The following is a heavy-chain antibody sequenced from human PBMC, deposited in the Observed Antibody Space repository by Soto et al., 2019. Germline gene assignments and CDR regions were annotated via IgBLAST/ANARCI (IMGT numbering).Heavy chain of an antibody. CDR2: ISGSGGST. V-gene: IGHV3-23*01. D-gene: IGHD3-3*01. CDR3: AKDLRFLEWLGYFDY. CDR1: GFTFSSYA. Sequence: GGSLRLSCAASGFTFSSYAMSWVRQAPGKGLEWVSAISGSGGSTYYADSVKGRFTISRDNSKNTLHLQMNSLRAEDTAVYYCAKDLRFLEWLGYFDYWGQGTLVTVS. J-gene: IGHJ4*02.